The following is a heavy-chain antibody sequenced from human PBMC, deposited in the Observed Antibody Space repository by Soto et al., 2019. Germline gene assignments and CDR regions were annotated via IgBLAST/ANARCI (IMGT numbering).Heavy chain of an antibody. D-gene: IGHD2-21*02. Sequence: GASVKVSCKASGYTFTSYYMHWVRQAPGQGLEWMGIIRPSGGSTTYAQKFQGRVTMTRDTSTSTVYMELSSLRSEDTAVYYCARDTPYCGGVCHDAFDIWGQGTMVTVSS. J-gene: IGHJ3*02. V-gene: IGHV1-46*01. CDR1: GYTFTSYY. CDR2: IRPSGGST. CDR3: ARDTPYCGGVCHDAFDI.